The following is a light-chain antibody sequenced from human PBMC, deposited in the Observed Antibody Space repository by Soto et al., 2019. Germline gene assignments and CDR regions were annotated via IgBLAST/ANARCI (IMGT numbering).Light chain of an antibody. J-gene: IGKJ5*01. CDR1: QSVGNR. V-gene: IGKV3-20*01. Sequence: EFVLPQSPDPLSLSPGERSTLASKASQSVGNRLAWYQQKPGQAPRLLISGASSRATGIPDRFSGSGSATDFTLTISRLEPEDFALYYCQQYGNSPITFGQGTRLEIK. CDR3: QQYGNSPIT. CDR2: GAS.